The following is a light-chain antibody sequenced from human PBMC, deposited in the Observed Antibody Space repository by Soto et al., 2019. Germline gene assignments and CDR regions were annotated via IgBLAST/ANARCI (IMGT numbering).Light chain of an antibody. CDR1: QSISSY. CDR2: GAS. V-gene: IGKV1-39*01. J-gene: IGKJ5*01. Sequence: DIQMTQSPATLSASVVDRVTITCRASQSISSYLNWYQQKPGKAPKLLISGASSLESGVPSRFSGSGSGTDFTLTISSLQPEDFATYYCQQSYSTPYTFGQGTRLEIK. CDR3: QQSYSTPYT.